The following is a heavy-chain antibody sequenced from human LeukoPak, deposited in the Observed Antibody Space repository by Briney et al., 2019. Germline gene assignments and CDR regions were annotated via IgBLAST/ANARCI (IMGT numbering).Heavy chain of an antibody. V-gene: IGHV3-13*01. CDR1: GFTFSSYD. CDR3: ARGMSYSSGWYGDDNWFDP. J-gene: IGHJ5*02. CDR2: IGTAGDT. D-gene: IGHD6-19*01. Sequence: GGSLRLSCAASGFTFSSYDMHWVRRATGKGLEWVSAIGTAGDTYYPGSVKGRFTISRENAKNSLYLQMNSLRAEDTAVYYCARGMSYSSGWYGDDNWFDPWGQGTLVTVSS.